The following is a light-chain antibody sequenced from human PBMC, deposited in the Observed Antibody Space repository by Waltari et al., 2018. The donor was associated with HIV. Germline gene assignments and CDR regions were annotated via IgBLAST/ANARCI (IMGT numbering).Light chain of an antibody. Sequence: SYVLTQPPSITVAPGKTAKITCGGKNIGSRDVHWYQQKPGQAPILVIYHDDDRPSGIPERFSGSNSDNTATLTINRVEVGDEADYYCQVWDSGSDHVFGSGTTVTVL. CDR1: NIGSRD. V-gene: IGLV3-21*01. CDR3: QVWDSGSDHV. CDR2: HDD. J-gene: IGLJ1*01.